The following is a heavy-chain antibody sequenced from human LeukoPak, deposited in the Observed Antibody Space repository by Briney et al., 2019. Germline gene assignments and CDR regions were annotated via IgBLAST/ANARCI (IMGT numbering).Heavy chain of an antibody. CDR2: IYYSGST. CDR1: GGSISSSSYY. V-gene: IGHV4-39*07. CDR3: ARGRGAFDI. J-gene: IGHJ3*02. Sequence: NSSETLSLTCTVSGGSISSSSYYWGWIRQPPGKGLEWIGSIYYSGSTYYNPSLKSRVTISVDTSKNQFSLKLSSVTAADTAVYYCARGRGAFDIWGQGTMVTVSS.